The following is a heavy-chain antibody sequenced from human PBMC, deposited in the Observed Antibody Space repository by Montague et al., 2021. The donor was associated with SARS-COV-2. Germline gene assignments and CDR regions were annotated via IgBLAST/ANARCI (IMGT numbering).Heavy chain of an antibody. CDR3: ARDPWRITIFGVVTRYGMDV. J-gene: IGHJ6*02. CDR2: IYYSGST. D-gene: IGHD3-3*01. Sequence: SETLSLTCTVSGGSISSYYWSWIRQPPGKGLEWIGYIYYSGSTNYNPSLKSRVTISVDTSKNQFSLKLSSVTAADTAVYYCARDPWRITIFGVVTRYGMDVRGQGTTVTVSS. V-gene: IGHV4-59*01. CDR1: GGSISSYY.